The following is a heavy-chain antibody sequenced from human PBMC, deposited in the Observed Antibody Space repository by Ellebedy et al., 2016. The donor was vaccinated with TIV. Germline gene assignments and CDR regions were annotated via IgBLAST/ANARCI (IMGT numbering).Heavy chain of an antibody. CDR3: ARGGPLWVGESRLLFDF. CDR2: IIPIFNTA. D-gene: IGHD1-26*01. CDR1: GGTFSSDA. Sequence: SVKVSCXASGGTFSSDAMSWVRQAPGQGLEWMGGIIPIFNTAHYAQKFQGRVTIFADESTNTVYMELSGLASEDTAIYYCARGGPLWVGESRLLFDFWGQGTLVTVSS. J-gene: IGHJ4*02. V-gene: IGHV1-69*13.